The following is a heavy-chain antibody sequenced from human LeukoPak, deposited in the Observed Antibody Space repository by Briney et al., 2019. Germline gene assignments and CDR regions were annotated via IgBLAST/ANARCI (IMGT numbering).Heavy chain of an antibody. J-gene: IGHJ4*02. CDR1: GGSISSDY. CDR2: IYHSGST. Sequence: SDTLSLTCTVSGGSISSDYWSWIRQPPGKGLEWIGYIYHSGSTNYNPSLKSRVTISLDTSKTQFSLKLRSVTAADTAVYYCARQGYNSGWYYFDYWGQGTLVTVSS. D-gene: IGHD6-19*01. V-gene: IGHV4-59*08. CDR3: ARQGYNSGWYYFDY.